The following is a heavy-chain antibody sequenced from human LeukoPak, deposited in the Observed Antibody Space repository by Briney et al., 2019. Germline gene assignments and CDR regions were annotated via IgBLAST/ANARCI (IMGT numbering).Heavy chain of an antibody. CDR1: GFTVSSNY. D-gene: IGHD6-19*01. CDR2: IYSGGST. CDR3: ARGLAVAGLDY. J-gene: IGHJ4*02. Sequence: GGSLRLSCAASGFTVSSNYMSWVRQAPGKELEWVSVIYSGGSTYYADSVKGRFTISRDNSKNTLYLQMNSLRAEDTAVYYCARGLAVAGLDYWGQGTLVTVSS. V-gene: IGHV3-66*01.